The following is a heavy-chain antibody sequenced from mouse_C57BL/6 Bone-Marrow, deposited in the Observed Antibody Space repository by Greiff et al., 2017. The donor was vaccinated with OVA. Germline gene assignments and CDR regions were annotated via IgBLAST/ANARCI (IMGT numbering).Heavy chain of an antibody. CDR3: ARADWVADY. D-gene: IGHD4-1*01. CDR1: GYTFTDYY. J-gene: IGHJ3*01. Sequence: EVQLQQSGPELVKPGASVKISCKASGYTFTDYYMNWVKQSHGKSLEWIGDINPNNGGTSYNQKFKGKATLTVDKSSSTAYMELRSLTSEDSAVYYCARADWVADYWGQGTLVTVSA. V-gene: IGHV1-26*01. CDR2: INPNNGGT.